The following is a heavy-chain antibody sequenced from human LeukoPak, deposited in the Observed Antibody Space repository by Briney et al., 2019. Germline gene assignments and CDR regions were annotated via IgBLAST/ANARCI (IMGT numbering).Heavy chain of an antibody. V-gene: IGHV4-34*01. J-gene: IGHJ4*03. CDR2: INHRGDT. CDR1: GGSFSAYY. CDR3: ARGPTTSETGYYDY. Sequence: SETLSLTCAVYGGSFSAYYWSWIRPSPGKRLQWIAQINHRGDTNYTPPVKGRVTISVDTSKNKFSLKVTSLTATDTAVYYCARGPTTSETGYYDYWGKGVLVTV. D-gene: IGHD1-1*01.